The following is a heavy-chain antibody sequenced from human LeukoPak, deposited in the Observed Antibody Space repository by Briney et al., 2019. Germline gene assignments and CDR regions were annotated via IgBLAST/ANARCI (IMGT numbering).Heavy chain of an antibody. Sequence: GGSLRLSCAASGFTFSSYWMHWVRQAPGKGLVWVSHINSDGSSTSYADSVKGRFTISRDNAKNTLYLQMNSLRDEDTAVYYCARDLNLYDSSGYYPRWGQGTLVTVSS. CDR2: INSDGSST. D-gene: IGHD3-22*01. J-gene: IGHJ4*02. V-gene: IGHV3-74*01. CDR1: GFTFSSYW. CDR3: ARDLNLYDSSGYYPR.